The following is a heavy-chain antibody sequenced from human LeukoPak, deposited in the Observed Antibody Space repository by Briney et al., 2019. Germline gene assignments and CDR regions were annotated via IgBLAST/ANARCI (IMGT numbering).Heavy chain of an antibody. V-gene: IGHV3-48*01. D-gene: IGHD4-17*01. CDR1: GFTFSSYS. CDR3: ARDDGRTTVATREYFQH. Sequence: AGGSLRLSCAASGFTFSSYSMNWVRQAPGKGLEWVSYISSSSSTIYYADSVKGRFTISRDNAKNSLYLQMNSLRAEDTAVYYCARDDGRTTVATREYFQHWGQGTLVTVSS. CDR2: ISSSSSTI. J-gene: IGHJ1*01.